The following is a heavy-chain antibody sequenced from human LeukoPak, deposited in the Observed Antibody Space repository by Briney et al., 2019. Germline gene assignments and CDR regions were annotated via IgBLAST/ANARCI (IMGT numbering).Heavy chain of an antibody. Sequence: SETLSLTCTVSGGSISSSSYYWGWIRQPPGKGLEWIGSIYYSGSTYYNPSLKSRVTISVDTSKNQFSLKLSSVTAADTAVYYCASASSWNYLDYWGQGTLVTVSS. CDR1: GGSISSSSYY. D-gene: IGHD6-13*01. CDR2: IYYSGST. CDR3: ASASSWNYLDY. V-gene: IGHV4-39*01. J-gene: IGHJ4*02.